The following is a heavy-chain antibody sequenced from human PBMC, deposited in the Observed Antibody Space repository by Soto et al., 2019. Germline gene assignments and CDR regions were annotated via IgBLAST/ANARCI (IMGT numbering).Heavy chain of an antibody. CDR3: ARVLNYDILTDAFDI. D-gene: IGHD3-9*01. CDR1: GGSIISYY. J-gene: IGHJ3*02. Sequence: SETLSLTCTVSGGSIISYYWSWILQPPGKGLEWIGYIYYSGSTNYNPSLKSRVTISVDTSKNQFSLKLSSVTAADTAVYYCARVLNYDILTDAFDIWGQGTMVTVSS. V-gene: IGHV4-59*01. CDR2: IYYSGST.